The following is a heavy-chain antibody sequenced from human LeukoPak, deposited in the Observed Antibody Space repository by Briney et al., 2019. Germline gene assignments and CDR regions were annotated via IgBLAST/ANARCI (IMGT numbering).Heavy chain of an antibody. Sequence: PSETLSLTCTVSGGSISSHYWSWIRQPPGKGLEWIGYIYYSGSTNYNPSLKSRVTISVDTSKNQFSLKLSSVTAADTAVYYCARVPRESWSPGALFDYWGQGTLVTVSS. V-gene: IGHV4-59*11. J-gene: IGHJ4*02. D-gene: IGHD2-15*01. CDR3: ARVPRESWSPGALFDY. CDR2: IYYSGST. CDR1: GGSISSHY.